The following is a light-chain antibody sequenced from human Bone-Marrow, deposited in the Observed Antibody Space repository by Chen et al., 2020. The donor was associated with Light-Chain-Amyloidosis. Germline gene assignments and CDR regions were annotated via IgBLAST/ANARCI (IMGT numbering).Light chain of an antibody. V-gene: IGLV3-25*03. CDR1: DLPTKY. Sequence: SYELTQPPSLSVSPGQTARITCSGDDLPTKYAYWYQQKPGQAPVLVIHRDTERPSGISERFSVASSGTTATLTISGVQAEDEADYHCQSADSSGTYEVIFGGGTKLTVL. CDR2: RDT. CDR3: QSADSSGTYEVI. J-gene: IGLJ2*01.